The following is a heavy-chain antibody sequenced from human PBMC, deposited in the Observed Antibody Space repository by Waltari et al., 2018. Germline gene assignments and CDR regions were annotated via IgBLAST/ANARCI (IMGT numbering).Heavy chain of an antibody. CDR2: IDPNTGGT. V-gene: IGHV1-2*02. J-gene: IGHJ4*02. D-gene: IGHD3-16*01. CDR3: ARDLYDSRVPGDYFDY. CDR1: GYTFSGYY. Sequence: QVHLVQSGAEVRKPGASVKVSCKGSGYTFSGYYIQWLRQDPGQGLEWMGWIDPNTGGTKLAQKLQGRVTMTRDTSINTVYMELSSLGSDDTAIYYCARDLYDSRVPGDYFDYWGQGTLVTVSS.